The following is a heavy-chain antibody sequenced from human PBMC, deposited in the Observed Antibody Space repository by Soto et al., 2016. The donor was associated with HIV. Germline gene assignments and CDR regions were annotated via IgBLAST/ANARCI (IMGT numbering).Heavy chain of an antibody. Sequence: EVQLVESGGGLVKPGGSLRLSCAASGFTFSNAWMSWVRQAPGKGLEWVGRIKSKTDGGTTDYAAPAKGRFTISRDDSKNTLYLQMNSLKTEDTAVYYCTTAHDSFGMDVWGQGTTVTVSS. CDR2: IKSKTDGGTT. D-gene: IGHD3-22*01. CDR1: GFTFSNAW. CDR3: TTAHDSFGMDV. V-gene: IGHV3-15*01. J-gene: IGHJ6*02.